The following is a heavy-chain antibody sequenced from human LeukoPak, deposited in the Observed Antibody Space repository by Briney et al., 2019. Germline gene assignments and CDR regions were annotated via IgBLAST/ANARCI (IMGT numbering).Heavy chain of an antibody. CDR1: GFPFNNYW. Sequence: GGSLRLSCAASGFPFNNYWMTWVRQAPGKGLEWVSAISGSGGSTYYADSVKGRFTISRDNSKNTLYLQMNSLRAEDTAVYYCAKSVAVAGTFYFQHWGQGTLVTVSS. J-gene: IGHJ1*01. CDR2: ISGSGGST. CDR3: AKSVAVAGTFYFQH. D-gene: IGHD6-19*01. V-gene: IGHV3-23*01.